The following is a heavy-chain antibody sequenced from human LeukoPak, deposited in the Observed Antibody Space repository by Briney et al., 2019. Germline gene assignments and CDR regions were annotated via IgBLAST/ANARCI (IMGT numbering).Heavy chain of an antibody. CDR3: ARDIFSCSGGKCYHNDAFDV. CDR2: IYFTGSA. CDR1: GGSISNYY. J-gene: IGHJ3*01. D-gene: IGHD2-15*01. Sequence: SETLSLTCTVSGGSISNYYWNWIRQPPGEGLEWIGYIYFTGSAIYNPSLKSRLTMSAGTSKNQFSLRLSSVTAADTAVYYCARDIFSCSGGKCYHNDAFDVWGQGTMVTVSS. V-gene: IGHV4-59*01.